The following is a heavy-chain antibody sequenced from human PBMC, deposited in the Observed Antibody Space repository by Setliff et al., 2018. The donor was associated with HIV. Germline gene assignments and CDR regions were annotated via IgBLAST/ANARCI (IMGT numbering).Heavy chain of an antibody. CDR1: GYTFTAYH. V-gene: IGHV1-2*02. D-gene: IGHD4-17*01. CDR3: ARGPTD. CDR2: IDPKTGDT. Sequence: ASVKVSCKASGYTFTAYHLHWVRQAPGQGLESMGWIDPKTGDTKYVQKFQGRVTMTRDTSIKTAYMEVSRLRSDYTAVYYCARGPTDWGQGTMVTVSS. J-gene: IGHJ3*01.